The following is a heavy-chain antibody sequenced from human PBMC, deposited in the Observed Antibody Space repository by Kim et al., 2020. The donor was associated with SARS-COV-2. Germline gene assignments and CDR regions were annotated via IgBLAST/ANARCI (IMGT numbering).Heavy chain of an antibody. D-gene: IGHD2-15*01. J-gene: IGHJ4*02. CDR3: AKERRKYCSGGSCHLEY. V-gene: IGHV3-33*06. Sequence: VKGRFTTSRDNSKTTLYLQMNNPRAEDTAVYYCAKERRKYCSGGSCHLEYWGQGTLVTVSS.